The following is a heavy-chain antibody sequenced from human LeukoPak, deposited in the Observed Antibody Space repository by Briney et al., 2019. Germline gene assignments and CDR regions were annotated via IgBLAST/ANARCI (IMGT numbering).Heavy chain of an antibody. Sequence: GASVKVSCKASGYTFIDYYMHWVRQAPGQGLEWMGWINPNSGGTNYAQNFQGRVTMTRDTSIRTAYMELSRLRSDDTAVYYCANTYALGNYYKGGFDPWGQGTLVTVSS. J-gene: IGHJ5*02. CDR3: ANTYALGNYYKGGFDP. V-gene: IGHV1-2*02. D-gene: IGHD3-10*01. CDR2: INPNSGGT. CDR1: GYTFIDYY.